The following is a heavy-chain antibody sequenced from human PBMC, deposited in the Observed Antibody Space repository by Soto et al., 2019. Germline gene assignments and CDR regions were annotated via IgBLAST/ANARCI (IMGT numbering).Heavy chain of an antibody. D-gene: IGHD3-9*01. Sequence: SLQISCEGCVESVTSYWSCWVRQITGKGLEWMGIIYPGDSDTRYSPSFQGQVTISADKSISTAYLQWSSLKASDTAMYYCARPLDIFGGGPDYWGQGTLVTVSS. CDR1: VESVTSYW. J-gene: IGHJ4*02. V-gene: IGHV5-51*01. CDR3: ARPLDIFGGGPDY. CDR2: IYPGDSDT.